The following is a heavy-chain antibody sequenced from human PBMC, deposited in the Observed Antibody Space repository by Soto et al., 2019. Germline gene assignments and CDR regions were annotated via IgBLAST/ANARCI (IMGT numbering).Heavy chain of an antibody. CDR3: ARALGYSSTARLDL. CDR1: GYTFTTYD. J-gene: IGHJ4*02. V-gene: IGHV1-8*01. D-gene: IGHD6-19*01. Sequence: QVQLVQSGAEVEKPGASVKVSCKDSGYTFTTYDFNWVRQAPGHGLEWMGWMNPDTGNTGYAPKFQGRGTMTRETSISRAFMAVSGLTADDTAVYYCARALGYSSTARLDLWGQGTLVTVSS. CDR2: MNPDTGNT.